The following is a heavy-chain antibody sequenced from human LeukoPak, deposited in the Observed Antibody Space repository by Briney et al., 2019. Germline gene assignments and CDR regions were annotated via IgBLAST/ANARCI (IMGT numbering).Heavy chain of an antibody. CDR1: GGSISSYY. Sequence: SETLSLTCTVSGGSISSYYWSWIRQPPGKALEWIGYIYYSGSTNYNPSLKSRVTISVDTSKNQFSLKLSSVTAADTAVYYCARVLHSGWPSPYYYYYGMDVWGKGTTVTVSS. D-gene: IGHD6-19*01. J-gene: IGHJ6*04. CDR3: ARVLHSGWPSPYYYYYGMDV. V-gene: IGHV4-59*01. CDR2: IYYSGST.